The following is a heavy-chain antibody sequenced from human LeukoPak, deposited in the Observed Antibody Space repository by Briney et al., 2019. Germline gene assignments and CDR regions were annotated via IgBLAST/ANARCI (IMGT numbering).Heavy chain of an antibody. CDR3: ARGGPFYCSGGSCYSAFDY. V-gene: IGHV4-59*01. D-gene: IGHD2-15*01. CDR1: GGSISSYY. CDR2: IYYSGST. J-gene: IGHJ4*02. Sequence: SETLSLTCTVSGGSISSYYWSWIRQPPGKGLEWIGYIYYSGSTNYNPSLKSRVTISVDTSKNQFSLKLSSVTAADTAVYYCARGGPFYCSGGSCYSAFDYWGQGTLVTVSS.